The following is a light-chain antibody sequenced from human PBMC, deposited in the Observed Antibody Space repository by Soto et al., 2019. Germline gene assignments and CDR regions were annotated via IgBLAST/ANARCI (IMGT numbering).Light chain of an antibody. V-gene: IGKV1D-16*01. CDR2: WAS. CDR3: QQYNNWPIT. CDR1: QGIRSW. J-gene: IGKJ5*01. Sequence: IQMTQSPSSVSASVGDTVTITCRASQGIRSWLAWYQQKPGQPPKALIYWASTRESGVPDRFSGSGSGTEFALTISSLQSEDFAVYYCQQYNNWPITFGQGTRLE.